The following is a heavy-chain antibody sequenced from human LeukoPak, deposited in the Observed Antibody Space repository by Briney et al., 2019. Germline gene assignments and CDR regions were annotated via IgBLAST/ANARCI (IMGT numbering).Heavy chain of an antibody. CDR1: GFTFSRYA. J-gene: IGHJ4*02. CDR2: MSSTGDI. CDR3: ARDLNWCFDY. D-gene: IGHD1-20*01. Sequence: GGSLRLSCAASGFTFSRYAMNWVRQAPGKGLEWVSYMSSTGDIYYADSVKGRFTISRDDAKNSLYLQITSLRAEDTALYYCARDLNWCFDYWGQGTLVTVSS. V-gene: IGHV3-48*03.